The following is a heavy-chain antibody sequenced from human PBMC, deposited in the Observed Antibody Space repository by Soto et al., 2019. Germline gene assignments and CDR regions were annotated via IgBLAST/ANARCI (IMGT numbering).Heavy chain of an antibody. D-gene: IGHD6-13*01. CDR3: ARTYRSSWSPFDY. V-gene: IGHV4-34*01. Sequence: SETLSLTCAVYGGSFSGYYWSWIRQPPGKGLEWIGEINQSGSTNYNPSLKSRVTISVDTSKNQFSLKLSSVTAADTGVYYCARTYRSSWSPFDYWGQGTQVTVSS. CDR1: GGSFSGYY. CDR2: INQSGST. J-gene: IGHJ4*02.